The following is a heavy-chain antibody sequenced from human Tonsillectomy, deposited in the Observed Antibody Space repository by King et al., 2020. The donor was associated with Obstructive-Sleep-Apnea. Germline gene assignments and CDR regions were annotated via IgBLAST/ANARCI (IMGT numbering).Heavy chain of an antibody. CDR3: ARDLGIAAANDAFDI. Sequence: VKLVESGGGLVQPGGSRRLSCAASGFTVSSNYMSWVRQAPGKGLEWVSVIYSGGSTYYADSVKGRFTISRHNSKNTLYLQMNSLRAEDTAVYYCARDLGIAAANDAFDIWGQGTMVTVSS. D-gene: IGHD6-13*01. J-gene: IGHJ3*02. V-gene: IGHV3-53*04. CDR1: GFTVSSNY. CDR2: IYSGGST.